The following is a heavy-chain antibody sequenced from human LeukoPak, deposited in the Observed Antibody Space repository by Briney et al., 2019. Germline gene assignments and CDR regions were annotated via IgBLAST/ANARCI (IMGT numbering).Heavy chain of an antibody. V-gene: IGHV3-48*01. CDR2: ISSRSDSE. Sequence: PGGSLRLSCAASGFIFSSYAMSWVRQAPEKGLEWVSYISSRSDSENYADSVKGRFTISRDNIRNLLYLQMNSLRAEDTAVYFCARDSTRILGLFDYWGQGTLVTISS. CDR3: ARDSTRILGLFDY. CDR1: GFIFSSYA. D-gene: IGHD2/OR15-2a*01. J-gene: IGHJ4*02.